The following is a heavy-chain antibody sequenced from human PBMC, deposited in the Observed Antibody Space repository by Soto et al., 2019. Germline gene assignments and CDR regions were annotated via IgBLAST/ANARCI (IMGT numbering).Heavy chain of an antibody. V-gene: IGHV1-8*01. CDR1: GYSFTNND. CDR2: MNPGSGDT. J-gene: IGHJ4*02. Sequence: ASVKVSCKASGYSFTNNDVSWVRQATGQGLEWMGWMNPGSGDTGYAQKFQGRVTMTRDISIATAYMELSSLRAEDTAVYYCAKLSYYYFDYWGQGTLVTVSS. CDR3: AKLSYYYFDY. D-gene: IGHD3-10*01.